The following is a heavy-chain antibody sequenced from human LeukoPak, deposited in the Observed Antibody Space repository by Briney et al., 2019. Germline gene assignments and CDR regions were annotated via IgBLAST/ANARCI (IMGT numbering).Heavy chain of an antibody. V-gene: IGHV4-4*02. CDR1: GGSISSSNW. Sequence: SETLPLTCAVSGGSISSSNWWSWVRQPPGKGLEWIGEIYHSGSTNYNPSLKSRVTISVDKSKNQFSLKLSSVTAADTAVYYCARGSGYDFWSGYPNYFDYWGQGTLVTVSS. CDR3: ARGSGYDFWSGYPNYFDY. J-gene: IGHJ4*02. D-gene: IGHD3-3*01. CDR2: IYHSGST.